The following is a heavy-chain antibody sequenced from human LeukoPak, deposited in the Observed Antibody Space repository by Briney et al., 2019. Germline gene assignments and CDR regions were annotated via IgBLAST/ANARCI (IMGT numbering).Heavy chain of an antibody. CDR2: INPNSGGT. V-gene: IGHV1-2*02. CDR3: ARPICSGGSCYDNAFDI. CDR1: GYTFTGYY. D-gene: IGHD2-15*01. Sequence: ASVKVSCKASGYTFTGYYMRWVRQAPGQGLEWMGWINPNSGGTNYAQKFQGRVTMTRDTSISTAYMELSSLRSEDTAAYYCARPICSGGSCYDNAFDIWGQGTMVTVSS. J-gene: IGHJ3*02.